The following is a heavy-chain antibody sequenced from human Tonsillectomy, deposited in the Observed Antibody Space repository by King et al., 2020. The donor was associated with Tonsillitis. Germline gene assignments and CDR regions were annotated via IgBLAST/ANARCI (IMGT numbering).Heavy chain of an antibody. D-gene: IGHD3-22*01. CDR1: GFSFSDHY. Sequence: VQLVESGGGLVQPGGSLRLSCAASGFSFSDHYMDWVRQAPGKGLEWVGRTRNKANNYATEYAASVIGRFTISRDDSKNSLYLQLDSLTTEDTAVYYCARVGYYDRIGYTPFDLWGQGTLVTVSS. V-gene: IGHV3-72*01. CDR2: TRNKANNYAT. CDR3: ARVGYYDRIGYTPFDL. J-gene: IGHJ4*02.